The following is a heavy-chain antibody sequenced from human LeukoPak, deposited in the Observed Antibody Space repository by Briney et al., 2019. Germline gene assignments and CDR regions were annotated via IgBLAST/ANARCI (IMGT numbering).Heavy chain of an antibody. J-gene: IGHJ6*02. CDR2: MYYSGDT. CDR1: GASVCDGNDY. CDR3: ARWAKHGMDV. V-gene: IGHV4-61*01. Sequence: PSETLSLTCSVSGASVCDGNDYWSWIRQPPRKGLEWIEYMYYSGDTNYNPSLKSRVTISVDTSKHQSSLMLSSVTAADTAVYYCARWAKHGMDVWGQGTTVIVSS.